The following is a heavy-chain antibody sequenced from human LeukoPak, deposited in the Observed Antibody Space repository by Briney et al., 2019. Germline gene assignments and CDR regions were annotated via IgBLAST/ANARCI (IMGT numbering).Heavy chain of an antibody. CDR1: GFSFSRYS. Sequence: GGPVRLSCAASGFSFSRYSLNWVRQAPGGGLEWILSISSSSTYIYYADSVKGRFTISRDNAKNSLGLQMNSLRVEDTAVYYCARDQSTRFLQYYYMDVWGEGTTVTVS. J-gene: IGHJ6*03. D-gene: IGHD2-2*01. CDR3: ARDQSTRFLQYYYMDV. CDR2: ISSSSTYI. V-gene: IGHV3-21*01.